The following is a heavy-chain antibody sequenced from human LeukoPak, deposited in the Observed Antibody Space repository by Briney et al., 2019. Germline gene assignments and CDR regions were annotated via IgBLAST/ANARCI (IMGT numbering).Heavy chain of an antibody. CDR2: ISAYNGNT. V-gene: IGHV1-18*01. J-gene: IGHJ5*02. CDR3: ARSETPYGGYSSTQSENWFDP. D-gene: IGHD5-18*01. Sequence: ASVKVSCKAFGYTFTSYGISWVRQAPGQVLEWMGWISAYNGNTNYAQKLQGRVTMTTDTSTSTAYMELRSLRSDDTAVYYCARSETPYGGYSSTQSENWFDPWGQGTLVTVSS. CDR1: GYTFTSYG.